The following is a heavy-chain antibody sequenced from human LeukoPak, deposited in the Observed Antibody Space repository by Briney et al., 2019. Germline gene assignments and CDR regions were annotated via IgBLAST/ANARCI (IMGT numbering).Heavy chain of an antibody. D-gene: IGHD2-8*02. V-gene: IGHV1-8*01. CDR2: MNPNSEKT. CDR1: GYTFNNYE. CDR3: ARSDSAYWYYYYAMDV. Sequence: ASVKVSCKASGYTFNNYEINWVRQAPGQGLEWLGWMNPNSEKTDYAQKFQGRVALTMNTSISTAYLELSSLRSEDTAVYLCARSDSAYWYYYYAMDVWGQGTTVTVSS. J-gene: IGHJ6*02.